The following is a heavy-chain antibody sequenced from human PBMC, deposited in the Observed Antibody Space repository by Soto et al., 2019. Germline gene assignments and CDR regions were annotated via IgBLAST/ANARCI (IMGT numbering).Heavy chain of an antibody. V-gene: IGHV4-31*03. CDR2: IYYTGSA. D-gene: IGHD2-21*01. Sequence: QVQLLESGPGLVKTSQTLSLTCSVSGGSTGSGGYYWSWVRQHPGKGLEWIGYIYYTGSAYYSPSLECRVSMTVDTSKNQFSLILDAVTVADTAVYYCARADFGDRGLAFDSWGQGILVTVSS. CDR1: GGSTGSGGYY. J-gene: IGHJ4*02. CDR3: ARADFGDRGLAFDS.